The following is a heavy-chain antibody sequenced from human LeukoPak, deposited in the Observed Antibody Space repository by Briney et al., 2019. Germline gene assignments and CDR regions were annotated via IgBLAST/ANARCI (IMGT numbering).Heavy chain of an antibody. CDR2: IYYSGST. J-gene: IGHJ4*02. Sequence: SETLSLTCTVSGGSISSSSYYWGWIRQPPGKGLEWIGSIYYSGSTYYNPSLKSRVTISVDTSKNQFSLKLSSATAADTAVYYCARHLEDYGDFLDYWGQGTLVTVSS. CDR1: GGSISSSSYY. V-gene: IGHV4-39*01. CDR3: ARHLEDYGDFLDY. D-gene: IGHD4-17*01.